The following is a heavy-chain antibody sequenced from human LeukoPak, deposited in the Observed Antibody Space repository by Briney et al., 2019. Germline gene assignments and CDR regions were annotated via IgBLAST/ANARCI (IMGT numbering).Heavy chain of an antibody. D-gene: IGHD1-26*01. J-gene: IGHJ6*03. CDR3: ARGSRSYYYYYYMDV. CDR1: GYTFTGYY. CDR2: INPNSGGT. V-gene: IGHV1-2*02. Sequence: ASVKVSCKASGYTFTGYYMHWVRQAPGQGLEWMGWINPNSGGTNYAQKFQGRVTITTDESTSTAYMELSSLRSEDTAVYYCARGSRSYYYYYYMDVWGKGTTVTVSS.